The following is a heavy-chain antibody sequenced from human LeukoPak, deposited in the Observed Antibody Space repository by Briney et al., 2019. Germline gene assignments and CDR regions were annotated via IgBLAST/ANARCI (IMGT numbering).Heavy chain of an antibody. Sequence: PGGSLRLSCAASGFTFSSYGMHWVRQAPGKGLEWVAFIRYDGSNKYYVDSVKGRFTISRDNSKNTLYLQMNSLRVDDTAVYYCAKDLVYCSSTSCYDDWYFDLWGRGTLVTVSS. CDR2: IRYDGSNK. CDR1: GFTFSSYG. V-gene: IGHV3-30*02. J-gene: IGHJ2*01. CDR3: AKDLVYCSSTSCYDDWYFDL. D-gene: IGHD2-2*01.